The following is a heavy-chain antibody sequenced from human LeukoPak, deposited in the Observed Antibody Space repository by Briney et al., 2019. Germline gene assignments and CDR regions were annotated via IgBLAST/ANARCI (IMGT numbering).Heavy chain of an antibody. CDR1: GGSISSSSYY. D-gene: IGHD2-21*01. V-gene: IGHV4-39*01. Sequence: SETLSLTCTVSGGSISSSSYYWGWIRQPPGKGLEWIGSIYYSGSTYYNPSLKSRVTISVDTSKNQFSLKLSSVTAADTAAYYCARSSHDPYCGGDCYSRWFDPWGQGTLVTVSS. CDR2: IYYSGST. CDR3: ARSSHDPYCGGDCYSRWFDP. J-gene: IGHJ5*02.